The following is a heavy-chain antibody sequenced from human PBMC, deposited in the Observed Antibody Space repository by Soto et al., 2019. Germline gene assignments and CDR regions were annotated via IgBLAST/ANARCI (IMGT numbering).Heavy chain of an antibody. V-gene: IGHV4-59*01. CDR1: GGSISSYY. D-gene: IGHD6-13*01. Sequence: QVQLQESGPGLVKPSETLSLTCTVSGGSISSYYWSWIRQPPGKGLEWIGYIYYSGSTNYNPSLKSRVTISVDTSKNQFSLKLSSVTAADTAVYYCAREKWASTGYSSSWWDYWGQGTLVTVSS. CDR3: AREKWASTGYSSSWWDY. J-gene: IGHJ4*02. CDR2: IYYSGST.